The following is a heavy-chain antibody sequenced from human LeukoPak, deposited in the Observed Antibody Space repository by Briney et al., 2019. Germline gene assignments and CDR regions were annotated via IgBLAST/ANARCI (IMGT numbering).Heavy chain of an antibody. Sequence: PGGSLRLSCASSGFTVSSNYMSWVRQAPGKGLEWVSVIYTDGSTYYADSVKGRFTISRDNSKNTVYLQMSSLRADDTAVYYCARDIDCSGDSCPFDHWGQGTPVTVSS. CDR1: GFTVSSNY. D-gene: IGHD2-15*01. J-gene: IGHJ4*02. CDR3: ARDIDCSGDSCPFDH. V-gene: IGHV3-53*01. CDR2: IYTDGST.